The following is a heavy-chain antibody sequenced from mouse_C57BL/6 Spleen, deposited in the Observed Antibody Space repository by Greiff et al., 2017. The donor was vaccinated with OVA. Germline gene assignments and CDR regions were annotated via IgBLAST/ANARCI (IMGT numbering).Heavy chain of an antibody. Sequence: LEESGPGLVKPSQSLSLTCSVTGYSITSGYYWNWIRQFPGNKLEWMGYISYDGSTNYNPSLKNRISITRDTSKNQFFLKLNSVTTEDTATYYCARGNYDYDVPVAYWGQGTLVTVSA. D-gene: IGHD2-4*01. CDR3: ARGNYDYDVPVAY. CDR1: GYSITSGYY. CDR2: ISYDGST. J-gene: IGHJ3*01. V-gene: IGHV3-6*01.